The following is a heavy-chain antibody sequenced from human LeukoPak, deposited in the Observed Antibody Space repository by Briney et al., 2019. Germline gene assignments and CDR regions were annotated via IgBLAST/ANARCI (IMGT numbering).Heavy chain of an antibody. V-gene: IGHV3-74*01. Sequence: GGSLRLSCAASGFTFSSYWLHWVRQAPGKGLVWVSRINSDGSSTNYADSVKGRFTISRDNAKNTLYLQTNSLRAEDTAVYYCAREPIAVASDCFDYWGQGTLVTVSS. CDR3: AREPIAVASDCFDY. D-gene: IGHD6-19*01. J-gene: IGHJ4*02. CDR1: GFTFSSYW. CDR2: INSDGSST.